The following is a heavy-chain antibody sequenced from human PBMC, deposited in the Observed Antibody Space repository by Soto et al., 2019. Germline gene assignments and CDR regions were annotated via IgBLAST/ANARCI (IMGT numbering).Heavy chain of an antibody. CDR3: ARDSYSGYKGAIDY. D-gene: IGHD5-12*01. CDR1: GGTFSSYT. Sequence: SVKVSCKASGGTFSSYTISWVRQAPGQGLEWKGRIIPILGIANYAQKFQGRVTITADKSTSTAYMELSSLRSEDTAVYYCARDSYSGYKGAIDYWGQGTLVTVSS. J-gene: IGHJ4*02. V-gene: IGHV1-69*04. CDR2: IIPILGIA.